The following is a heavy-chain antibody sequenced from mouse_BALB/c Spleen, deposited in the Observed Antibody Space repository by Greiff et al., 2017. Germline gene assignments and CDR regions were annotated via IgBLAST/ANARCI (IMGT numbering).Heavy chain of an antibody. Sequence: EVQRVESGGGLVQPGGSRKLSCAASGFTFSSFGMHWVRQAPEKGLEWVAYISSGSSTIYYADTVKGRFTISRDNPKNTLFLQMTSLRSEDTAMYYCARSEGGYFDYWGQGTTLTVSS. J-gene: IGHJ2*01. V-gene: IGHV5-17*02. CDR3: ARSEGGYFDY. CDR2: ISSGSSTI. CDR1: GFTFSSFG.